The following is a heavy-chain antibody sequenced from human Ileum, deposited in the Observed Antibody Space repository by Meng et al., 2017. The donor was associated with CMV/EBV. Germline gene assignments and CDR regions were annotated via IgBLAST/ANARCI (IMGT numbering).Heavy chain of an antibody. Sequence: QVQLVQSGGEVKKPGASVKVSCKSSGYSFTSYYIQWLRQAPGQGLEWMGWINPNTGTTDYAQKFRGRVTMTRDTSISTAYMELSSLKSDDTAVYYCARGGGAADYWGQGTLVTVSS. CDR1: GYSFTSYY. J-gene: IGHJ4*02. CDR3: ARGGGAADY. V-gene: IGHV1-2*02. D-gene: IGHD1-26*01. CDR2: INPNTGTT.